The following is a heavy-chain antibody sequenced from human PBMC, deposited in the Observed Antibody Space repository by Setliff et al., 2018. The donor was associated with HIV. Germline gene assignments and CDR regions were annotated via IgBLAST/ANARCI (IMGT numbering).Heavy chain of an antibody. V-gene: IGHV3-48*01. CDR1: GFSFSSYS. Sequence: GGSLRLSCGASGFSFSSYSMNWVRQAPGKGLGWVSYISPSSTIIYYPDSVKGRFTTSRDNARNSLYLEMNSLRADDTAVYYCARDFCGSSCSSGYGYFDHWGQGTLVTVSS. CDR2: ISPSSTII. D-gene: IGHD2-15*01. CDR3: ARDFCGSSCSSGYGYFDH. J-gene: IGHJ4*02.